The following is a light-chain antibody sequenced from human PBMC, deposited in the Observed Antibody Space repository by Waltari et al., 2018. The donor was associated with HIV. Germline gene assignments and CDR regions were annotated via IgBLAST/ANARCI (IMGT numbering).Light chain of an antibody. CDR3: QQYDQYPLT. CDR1: QGITYSR. CDR2: GAS. J-gene: IGKJ1*01. Sequence: EIVMTQSPATLSASPGERATLSCRASQGITYSRLAWYQQKTGQAPRLLIYGASTRATCIPARFSGSESGTDFTLTISSLQSADFAVYFCQQYDQYPLTFGQGTKVETK. V-gene: IGKV3D-15*01.